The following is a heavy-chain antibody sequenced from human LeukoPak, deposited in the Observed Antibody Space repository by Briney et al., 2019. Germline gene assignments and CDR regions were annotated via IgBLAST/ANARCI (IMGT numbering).Heavy chain of an antibody. D-gene: IGHD2-15*01. V-gene: IGHV4-39*01. CDR1: GVSISSSDYY. CDR3: ARALGYCSGGSCTRGYNWFDP. J-gene: IGHJ5*02. Sequence: TSETLSLTCTVSGVSISSSDYYWGWIRQPPGKGLEWIGSIYYGGSTYYNPSLKSRVTISVDTSMNQFSLKLSFVTTADTAVYYCARALGYCSGGSCTRGYNWFDPWGQGTLVTVPS. CDR2: IYYGGST.